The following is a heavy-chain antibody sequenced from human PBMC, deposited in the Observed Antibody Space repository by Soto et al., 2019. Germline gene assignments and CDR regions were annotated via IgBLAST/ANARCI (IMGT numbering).Heavy chain of an antibody. CDR1: GYTFTSYY. V-gene: IGHV1-46*01. CDR2: INPSGGST. Sequence: GASVKVSCKASGYTFTSYYMHWVRQAPGQGLEWMGIINPSGGSTSYAQKFQGRVTMTRDTSTSTVYMELSSLRSEDTAVYYCARARDAVEMATINLAFDIWGQGTMVTVSS. J-gene: IGHJ3*02. CDR3: ARARDAVEMATINLAFDI. D-gene: IGHD5-12*01.